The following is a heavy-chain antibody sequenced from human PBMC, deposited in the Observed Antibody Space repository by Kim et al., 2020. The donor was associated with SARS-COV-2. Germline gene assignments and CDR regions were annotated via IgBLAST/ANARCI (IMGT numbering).Heavy chain of an antibody. J-gene: IGHJ5*02. CDR2: ISSSSSYT. D-gene: IGHD2-2*03. CDR3: AREKRAGYCSSTSCSRWFDP. Sequence: GGSLRLSCAASGFTFSDYYMSWIRQAPGKGLEWVSYISSSSSYTNYADSVKGRFTISRDNAKNSLYLQMNSLRAEDTAVYYCAREKRAGYCSSTSCSRWFDPWGQGTLVTVSS. V-gene: IGHV3-11*06. CDR1: GFTFSDYY.